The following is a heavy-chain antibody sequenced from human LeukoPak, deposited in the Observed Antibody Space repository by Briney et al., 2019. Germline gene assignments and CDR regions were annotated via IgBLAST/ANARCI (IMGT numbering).Heavy chain of an antibody. CDR3: ARAPYAYPPMGY. D-gene: IGHD3-16*01. CDR2: ISWDSGSI. V-gene: IGHV3-9*01. CDR1: GFTFDGFA. J-gene: IGHJ4*02. Sequence: GGSLRLSCAVSGFTFDGFAMHWVRQGPGKGLEWGSTISWDSGSIGYADSVKGRFAIYRDSAKNSLYLQMTSLRAEDTAVYYCARAPYAYPPMGYWGQGTLVTVSS.